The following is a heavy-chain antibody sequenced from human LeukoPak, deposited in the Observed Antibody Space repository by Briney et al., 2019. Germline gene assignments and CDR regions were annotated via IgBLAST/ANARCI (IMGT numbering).Heavy chain of an antibody. CDR3: ARDSGYSYGPGLYYFDY. Sequence: PSETLSLTCTVSGGSISSYYWSWIRQPPGKGLEWIGYIYYSGSTNYNPSLKSRVTISVDTSKNQFSLKLSSVTAADTAVYYCARDSGYSYGPGLYYFDYWGQGTLVTVSS. D-gene: IGHD5-18*01. J-gene: IGHJ4*02. CDR1: GGSISSYY. V-gene: IGHV4-59*01. CDR2: IYYSGST.